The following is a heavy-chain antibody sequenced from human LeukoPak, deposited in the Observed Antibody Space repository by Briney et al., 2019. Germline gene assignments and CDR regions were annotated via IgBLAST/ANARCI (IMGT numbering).Heavy chain of an antibody. CDR3: ARRNSGSYDY. Sequence: GGSLRLSCAASGFTVSSSYMTWVRQAPGKGLEWVSLIYSGGSTYYADSVKVRFTISRDNSKHTLYLQMNSLRAEDTAVYDCARRNSGSYDYWGQGTLVTVSS. CDR2: IYSGGST. J-gene: IGHJ4*02. V-gene: IGHV3-53*01. CDR1: GFTVSSSY. D-gene: IGHD1-26*01.